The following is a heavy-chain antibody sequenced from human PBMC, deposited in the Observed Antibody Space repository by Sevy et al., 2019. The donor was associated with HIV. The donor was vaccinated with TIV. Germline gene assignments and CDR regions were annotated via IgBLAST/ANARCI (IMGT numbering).Heavy chain of an antibody. CDR3: AKDPDYYDSSGYPGIEDY. J-gene: IGHJ4*02. D-gene: IGHD3-22*01. CDR2: ISGSGGST. Sequence: GGSLRLSCAASGFTFSSYAMSWVRQAPGKGLEWVSAISGSGGSTYYADSVKGRFTISRDNSKNTLYLQMNSLRAEDRAVYYCAKDPDYYDSSGYPGIEDYWGQGTLVTVSS. CDR1: GFTFSSYA. V-gene: IGHV3-23*01.